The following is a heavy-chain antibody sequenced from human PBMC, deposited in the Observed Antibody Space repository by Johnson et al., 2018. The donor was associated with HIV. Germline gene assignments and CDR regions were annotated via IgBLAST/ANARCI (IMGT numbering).Heavy chain of an antibody. D-gene: IGHD2-21*02. CDR1: GFTFDDYA. CDR2: ISWNSGTI. J-gene: IGHJ3*02. V-gene: IGHV3-9*01. CDR3: AKDCRDCGTFDI. Sequence: EVQLVESGGGLVQPGRSLRLSCAASGFTFDDYAMHWVRQVPGKGLEWISGISWNSGTIGYADSVKGRFTISRDNAKNSLYLQMNSLRVEDTALYYCAKDCRDCGTFDIWGQGTMVTVSS.